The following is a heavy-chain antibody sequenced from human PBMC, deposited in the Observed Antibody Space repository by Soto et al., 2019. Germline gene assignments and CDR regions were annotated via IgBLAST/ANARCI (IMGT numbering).Heavy chain of an antibody. CDR2: LNTYGNT. CDR1: GGSISSYR. V-gene: IGHV4-4*07. CDR3: GRESGETWDYEAS. Sequence: SETLSLTCTVSGGSISSYRWSWIRQPAGKGLEWIGRLNTYGNTHYNPSLKSRVTVSVDASRNQFFLTLRSVTAADSAVYHCGRESGETWDYEASWGQGTPVTVSS. D-gene: IGHD1-7*01. J-gene: IGHJ5*02.